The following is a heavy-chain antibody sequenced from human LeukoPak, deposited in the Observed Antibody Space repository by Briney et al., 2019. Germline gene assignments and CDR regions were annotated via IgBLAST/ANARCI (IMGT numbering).Heavy chain of an antibody. D-gene: IGHD5-18*01. V-gene: IGHV4-34*01. Sequence: PSETLSLTCAVYGGSFSGYYWSWIRQPPGKGLEWIGEINHSGSTNYNPSLKSRVTISVDTSKNQFSLKLSSVTAADTAVYYCARGDTAYWFDYWGQGTLVTVSS. J-gene: IGHJ4*02. CDR3: ARGDTAYWFDY. CDR1: GGSFSGYY. CDR2: INHSGST.